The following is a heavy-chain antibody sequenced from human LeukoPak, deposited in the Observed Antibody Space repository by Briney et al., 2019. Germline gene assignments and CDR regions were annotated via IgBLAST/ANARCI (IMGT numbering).Heavy chain of an antibody. J-gene: IGHJ5*02. V-gene: IGHV4-31*03. CDR1: GGSISSGGHF. CDR2: IYYSGST. CDR3: TRDGPRSSGYPDT. Sequence: SETLSLTCTVSGGSISSGGHFWSWIRQHPGKGLEWIGYIYYSGSTYYNPSLKSRVTISVDMSKNQFSLRLNSVTAADTAVYYCTRDGPRSSGYPDTWGQGTLVTVSS. D-gene: IGHD3-22*01.